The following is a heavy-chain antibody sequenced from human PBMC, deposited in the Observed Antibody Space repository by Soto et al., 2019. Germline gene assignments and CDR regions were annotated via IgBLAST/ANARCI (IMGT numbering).Heavy chain of an antibody. D-gene: IGHD3-22*01. CDR3: ARPHYYRNHYTDAMDV. J-gene: IGHJ6*02. Sequence: QVQLQESGPGLVKPSGTLSLTCAVSGGSISSSNWWSWVRQPPGKGLEWIGEILHDGSTNNNPSLKSRDSRSGDKSRNQCSMKLTYVTAADTAVYYCARPHYYRNHYTDAMDVWGQGTTVTVSS. V-gene: IGHV4-4*02. CDR2: ILHDGST. CDR1: GGSISSSNW.